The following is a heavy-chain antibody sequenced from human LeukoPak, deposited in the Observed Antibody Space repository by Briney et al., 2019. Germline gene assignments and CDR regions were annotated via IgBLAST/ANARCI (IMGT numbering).Heavy chain of an antibody. CDR2: FDPEDGET. CDR3: ATAKLRRFLEWLLFDY. J-gene: IGHJ4*02. D-gene: IGHD3-3*01. V-gene: IGHV1-24*01. CDR1: GYTLTELS. Sequence: ASVKVSCKVSGYTLTELSMHWVRQAPGKGLEWMGGFDPEDGETIYAQKFQGRVTMTEDTSTDTAYVELSSLRSEDTAVYYCATAKLRRFLEWLLFDYWGRGTLVTVSS.